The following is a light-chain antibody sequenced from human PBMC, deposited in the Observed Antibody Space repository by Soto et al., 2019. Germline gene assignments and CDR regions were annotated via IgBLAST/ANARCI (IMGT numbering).Light chain of an antibody. CDR3: ASFRSGTILV. J-gene: IGLJ1*01. CDR2: EVN. V-gene: IGLV2-14*01. Sequence: SVLTQPASVSGSPGQSVTISCTGPRSDIGDSNFISWYQHSQGKAPRLLIYEVNNRPSGVPKRFSGSKAGNTASLTISGLLDDDEADYFCASFRSGTILVFGSGTKVTVL. CDR1: RSDIGDSNF.